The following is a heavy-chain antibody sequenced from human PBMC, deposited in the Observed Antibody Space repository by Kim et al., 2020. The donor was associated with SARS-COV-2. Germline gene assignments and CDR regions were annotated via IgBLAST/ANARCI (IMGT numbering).Heavy chain of an antibody. V-gene: IGHV3-15*01. J-gene: IGHJ4*02. CDR2: IKSKTDGGTT. Sequence: GGSLRLSCAASGFTFSNAWMSWVRQAPGKGLEWVGRIKSKTDGGTTDYAAPVKGRFTISRDDSKNTLYLQMNSLKTEDTAVYYCTTHSRLSDWWLLNFDYWGQGTLVTVSS. D-gene: IGHD3-22*01. CDR1: GFTFSNAW. CDR3: TTHSRLSDWWLLNFDY.